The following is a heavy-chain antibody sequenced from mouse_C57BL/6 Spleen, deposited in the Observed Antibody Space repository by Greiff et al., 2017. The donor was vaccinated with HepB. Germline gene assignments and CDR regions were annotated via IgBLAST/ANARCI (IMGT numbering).Heavy chain of an antibody. V-gene: IGHV5-9-1*02. CDR1: GFTFSSYA. Sequence: EVQVVESGEGLVKPGGSLKLSCAASGFTFSSYAMSWVRQTPEKRLEWVAYISSGGDYIYYADTVKGRFTISRDNARNTLYLQMSSLKSEDTAMYYCTRGVGRGAWCAYWGQGTLGTVSA. D-gene: IGHD4-1*01. CDR2: ISSGGDYI. J-gene: IGHJ3*01. CDR3: TRGVGRGAWCAY.